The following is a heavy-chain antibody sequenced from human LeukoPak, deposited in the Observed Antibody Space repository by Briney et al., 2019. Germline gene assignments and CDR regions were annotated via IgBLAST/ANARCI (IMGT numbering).Heavy chain of an antibody. CDR3: ARHRYSYGVRGLKQDYYFDY. Sequence: GASVKVSCKASGYTFTNYGISWVRQAPGQGLEWMGWISAYNGNTNYAQKLQGRVTMTTDTSTSTAYMELRSLRSDDTAVYYCARHRYSYGVRGLKQDYYFDYWGQGTLVTVSS. D-gene: IGHD5-18*01. CDR2: ISAYNGNT. V-gene: IGHV1-18*01. J-gene: IGHJ4*02. CDR1: GYTFTNYG.